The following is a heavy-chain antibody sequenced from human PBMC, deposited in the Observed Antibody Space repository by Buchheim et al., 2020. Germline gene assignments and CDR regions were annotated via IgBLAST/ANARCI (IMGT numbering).Heavy chain of an antibody. CDR3: ARERDYYGSGSYMGFDY. V-gene: IGHV4-30-4*01. CDR1: GGSISSGDYY. CDR2: IYYSGST. J-gene: IGHJ4*02. D-gene: IGHD3-10*01. Sequence: QVQLQESGPGLVKPSQTLSLTCTVSGGSISSGDYYWSWIRQPPGKGLEWIGYIYYSGSTYYNPPLNSRVTLSVDTSNNQSPLKLSPVTAADTAVYYCARERDYYGSGSYMGFDYWGQGTL.